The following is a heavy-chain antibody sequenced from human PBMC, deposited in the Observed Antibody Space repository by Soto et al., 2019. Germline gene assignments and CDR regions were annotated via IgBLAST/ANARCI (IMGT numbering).Heavy chain of an antibody. Sequence: GGSLRLSCAASGFTVSSNYMSWVRQAPGKGLEWVSVIYSGGSTYYAGSVKGRFTISRDNSKNTLYLQMNSLRAEDTAVYYCASPKYGDRYYYMDVWGKGTTVTVSS. CDR3: ASPKYGDRYYYMDV. CDR2: IYSGGST. D-gene: IGHD4-17*01. J-gene: IGHJ6*03. V-gene: IGHV3-66*01. CDR1: GFTVSSNY.